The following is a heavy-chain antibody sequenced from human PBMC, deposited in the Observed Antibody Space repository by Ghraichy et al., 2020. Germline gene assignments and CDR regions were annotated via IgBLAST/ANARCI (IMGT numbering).Heavy chain of an antibody. CDR2: IYYSGST. CDR3: ARDLCSSTSCYFSPYYYGMDV. CDR1: GGSISSGGYY. V-gene: IGHV4-31*03. D-gene: IGHD2-2*01. J-gene: IGHJ6*02. Sequence: SETLSLTCTVSGGSISSGGYYWSWIRQHPGKGLEWIGYIYYSGSTYYNPSLKSRVTISVDTSKNQFSLKLSSVTAADTAVYYCARDLCSSTSCYFSPYYYGMDVWGQGTTVTVSS.